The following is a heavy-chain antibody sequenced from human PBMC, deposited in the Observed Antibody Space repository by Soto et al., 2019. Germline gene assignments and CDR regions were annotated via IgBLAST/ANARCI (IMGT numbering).Heavy chain of an antibody. Sequence: QVQLVQSGAEVKKPGSSVKVSCKASGGTFSSYAISWVRQAPGQGLEWMGGIIPIFGTANYAQKFQGRVTITADESTSTAYRERSSLRSEDTAVYYCASQYGGSEVSGYGYWGQGTLVTVSS. CDR2: IIPIFGTA. V-gene: IGHV1-69*12. CDR1: GGTFSSYA. J-gene: IGHJ4*02. D-gene: IGHD5-12*01. CDR3: ASQYGGSEVSGYGY.